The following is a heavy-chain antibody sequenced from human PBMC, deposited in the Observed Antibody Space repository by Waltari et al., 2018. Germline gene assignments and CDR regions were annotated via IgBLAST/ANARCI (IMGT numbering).Heavy chain of an antibody. CDR1: GYTLTELS. CDR3: ATAPRLTYYYDSSGYYGAFDI. D-gene: IGHD3-22*01. V-gene: IGHV1-24*01. J-gene: IGHJ3*02. CDR2: FDPEDGET. Sequence: QVQLVQSGAEVKKPGASVKVSCKVSGYTLTELSMHWWRTAPGKGLEWMGGFDPEDGETIYAQKFQGRVTMTEDTSTDTAYMELSSLRSEDTAVYYCATAPRLTYYYDSSGYYGAFDIWGQGTMVTVSS.